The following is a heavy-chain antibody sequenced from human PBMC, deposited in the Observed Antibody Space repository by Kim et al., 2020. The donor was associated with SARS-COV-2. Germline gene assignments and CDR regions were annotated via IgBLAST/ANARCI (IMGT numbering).Heavy chain of an antibody. V-gene: IGHV1-69*13. CDR2: IIPIFGTA. D-gene: IGHD6-13*01. CDR3: ARTAFQAAAGTGPH. CDR1: GGTFSSYA. Sequence: SVKVSCKASGGTFSSYAISWVRQAPGQGLEWMGGIIPIFGTANYAQKFQGRVTITADESTSTAYMELSSLRSEDTAVYYCARTAFQAAAGTGPHWGQGTLVTVSS. J-gene: IGHJ1*01.